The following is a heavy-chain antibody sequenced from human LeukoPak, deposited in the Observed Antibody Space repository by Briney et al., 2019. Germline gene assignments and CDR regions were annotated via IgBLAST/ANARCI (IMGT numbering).Heavy chain of an antibody. D-gene: IGHD5-12*01. CDR3: AKDHSAVATTPFFDY. CDR1: GFTFSSSA. V-gene: IGHV3-23*01. CDR2: ISDGGFTT. J-gene: IGHJ4*02. Sequence: PEGSLRLSCAASGFTFSSSAMNWVRQAPGKGLEWVSGISDGGFTTYYADSVKGRFTISRDNSKNTLYLQMNSLRAEDTAVYYCAKDHSAVATTPFFDYWGQGTLVTVSS.